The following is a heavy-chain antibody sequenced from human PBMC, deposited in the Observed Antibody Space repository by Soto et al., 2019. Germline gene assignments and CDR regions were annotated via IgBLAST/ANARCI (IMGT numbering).Heavy chain of an antibody. CDR2: ISRYGSNK. J-gene: IGHJ4*02. Sequence: GSLGLTGAASGCTFSMYAIHWVRQAPGKGLEWVAVISRYGSNKYYVDSVKGRFTISRDNSKNTLYLQMNSLRDEDTAVYYCARSRNSAVADSFDFWGQGTLVTVYS. CDR1: GCTFSMYA. CDR3: ARSRNSAVADSFDF. V-gene: IGHV3-30*04. D-gene: IGHD3-10*01.